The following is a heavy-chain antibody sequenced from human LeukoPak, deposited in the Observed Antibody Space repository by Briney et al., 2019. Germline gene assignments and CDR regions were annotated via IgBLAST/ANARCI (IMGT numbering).Heavy chain of an antibody. CDR1: GFTFSSYA. CDR3: ASSSPYYGSGNHFDY. V-gene: IGHV3-30*04. CDR2: ISYDGSNK. Sequence: GGSLRLSCAASGFTFSSYAMHWVRQAPGKGLEWVAVISYDGSNKYYADSVKGRFTISRDNSKNTLYLQMNSLRAEDTAVCYCASSSPYYGSGNHFDYWGQGTLVTVSS. D-gene: IGHD3-10*01. J-gene: IGHJ4*02.